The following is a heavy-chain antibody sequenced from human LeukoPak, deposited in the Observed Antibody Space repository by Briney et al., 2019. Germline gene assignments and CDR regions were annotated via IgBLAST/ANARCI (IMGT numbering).Heavy chain of an antibody. CDR1: GFTFSYAW. D-gene: IGHD6-6*01. CDR2: IKSKTDGGTT. V-gene: IGHV3-15*01. J-gene: IGHJ4*02. Sequence: GGSLRLSCAASGFTFSYAWMSWVRQVPGKGLEWVGRIKSKTDGGTTNYPAPVKGRFTVSRDDSENTLYLQMNSLKDEDTAVYYGSTHDSGTYYYDYWGQGTLVTVYS. CDR3: STHDSGTYYYDY.